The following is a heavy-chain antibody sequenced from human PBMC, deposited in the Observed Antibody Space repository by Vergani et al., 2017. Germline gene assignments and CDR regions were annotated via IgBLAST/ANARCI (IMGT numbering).Heavy chain of an antibody. V-gene: IGHV4-34*01. D-gene: IGHD4-11*01. Sequence: QVQLQQWGAGLLKPSETLSLTCAVYGGSFSGYYWSWIRQPPGKGLEWIGEINHSGSTNYNPALKSRVTISVDTSKNQCSLKLSSVTAADTAVYYCARGTLHVADYWGQGTLVTVSS. CDR1: GGSFSGYY. J-gene: IGHJ4*02. CDR3: ARGTLHVADY. CDR2: INHSGST.